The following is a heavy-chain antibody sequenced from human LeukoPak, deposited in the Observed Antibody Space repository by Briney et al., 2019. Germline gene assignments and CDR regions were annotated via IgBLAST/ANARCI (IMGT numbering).Heavy chain of an antibody. D-gene: IGHD1-26*01. CDR2: IKRDGSAK. J-gene: IGHJ4*02. CDR1: GFTFSSYW. V-gene: IGHV3-7*01. CDR3: ARDPILGAPDYFDY. Sequence: GGSLRLSCAASGFTFSSYWMTWVRQAPGKGLEWVANIKRDGSAKYYVDSVKGRFTISRDNAKNSLYLQMNSLRAEDTAVYFCARDPILGAPDYFDYWGQGTLVTVSS.